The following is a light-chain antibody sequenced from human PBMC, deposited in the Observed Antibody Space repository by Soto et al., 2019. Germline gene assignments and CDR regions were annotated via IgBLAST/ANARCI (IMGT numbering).Light chain of an antibody. V-gene: IGLV2-14*01. CDR3: HSSTSSSTRV. CDR2: DVS. Sequence: QSALTQPASVSGSPGQSITISCTGSSNDVGGYNYVSWYQQHPGKAPKLMIYDVSDRPSGVSNRFSGSKSGNTASLTISGLQADDETDYCCHSSTSSSTRVFGTRTKLTVL. CDR1: SNDVGGYNY. J-gene: IGLJ1*01.